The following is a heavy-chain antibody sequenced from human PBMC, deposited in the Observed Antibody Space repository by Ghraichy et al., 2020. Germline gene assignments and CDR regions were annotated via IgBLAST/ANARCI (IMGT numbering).Heavy chain of an antibody. D-gene: IGHD6-13*01. CDR2: ISGDGSGT. J-gene: IGHJ4*02. V-gene: IGHV3-74*01. CDR3: ATLQLAGPDY. CDR1: GFTFSTYW. Sequence: LTCAASGFTFSTYWMHWVRQAPGKGLVWVSGISGDGSGTYYANSVKGRFTISRDNAKNTLYLQMNSLRAEDTAVYYCATLQLAGPDYWGQGSLVTVSS.